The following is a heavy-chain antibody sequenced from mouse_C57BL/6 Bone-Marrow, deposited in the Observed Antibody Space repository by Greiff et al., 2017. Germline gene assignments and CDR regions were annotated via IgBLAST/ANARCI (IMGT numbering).Heavy chain of an antibody. D-gene: IGHD1-1*01. J-gene: IGHJ4*01. CDR2: IWRGGST. Sequence: VQLQQSGPGLVQPSQSLSITCTVSGFSLTSYGVHWVRQSPGKGLEWLGVIWRGGSTDYNAAFMSRLSITKDNSKSQVFFKMNSLQADDTAIYYCAIHYYCSSYDYAMDYWGQGTSVTVSS. V-gene: IGHV2-5*01. CDR1: GFSLTSYG. CDR3: AIHYYCSSYDYAMDY.